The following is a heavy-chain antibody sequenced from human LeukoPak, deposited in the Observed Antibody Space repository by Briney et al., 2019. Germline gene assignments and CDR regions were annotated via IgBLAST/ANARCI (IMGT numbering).Heavy chain of an antibody. V-gene: IGHV1-69*05. D-gene: IGHD5-18*01. CDR2: IIPIFGTA. J-gene: IGHJ4*02. Sequence: VASVKVSCKASGGTFSSYAISWVRQAPGRGLEWMGGIIPIFGTANYAQKFQGRVTITTDESTSTAYMELSSLRSEDAAVYYCASPGYSYGLRTFDYWGQGTLVTVSS. CDR1: GGTFSSYA. CDR3: ASPGYSYGLRTFDY.